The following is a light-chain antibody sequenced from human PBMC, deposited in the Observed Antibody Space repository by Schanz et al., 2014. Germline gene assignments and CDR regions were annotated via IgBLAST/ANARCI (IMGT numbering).Light chain of an antibody. J-gene: IGKJ4*01. V-gene: IGKV3-15*01. CDR1: QSVSSY. CDR3: QQYSKSPLT. CDR2: GAS. Sequence: VLTQSPGTLSLSPGERATLSCRASQSVSSYLAWYQQKPGQAPRLLIYGASTRATGIPARFSGSGSGTEFTLTISSLQSEDFAVYYCQQYSKSPLTFGGGTKVEI.